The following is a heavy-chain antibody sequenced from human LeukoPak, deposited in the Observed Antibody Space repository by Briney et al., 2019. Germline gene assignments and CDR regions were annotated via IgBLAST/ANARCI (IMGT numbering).Heavy chain of an antibody. Sequence: AXVXXXCKAXGYTFTGYYMXWVRQAPGQGLXXRGWINPNSGGTNYAQKFQGRVTITRDTSISTAYMELSRLRSDDTAVYYCARLFGSSSEDWLDPWGQGTLVTVSS. D-gene: IGHD6-6*01. CDR1: GYTFTGYY. V-gene: IGHV1-2*02. CDR3: ARLFGSSSEDWLDP. CDR2: INPNSGGT. J-gene: IGHJ5*02.